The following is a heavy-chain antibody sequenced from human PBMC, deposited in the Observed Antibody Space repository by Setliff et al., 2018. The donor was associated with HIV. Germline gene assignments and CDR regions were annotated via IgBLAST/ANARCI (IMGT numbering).Heavy chain of an antibody. J-gene: IGHJ5*02. V-gene: IGHV4-34*01. Sequence: SETLSLTCAAYGGSFSDYYWIWIRQPPGKGLEWIGEINHSGSTNYNPSLMSRVTMSVDTSKNQFSLNLSSGTAADTAVYYCARLVLNYRLNTAMVPWGQGTLVTVSS. CDR3: ARLVLNYRLNTAMVP. D-gene: IGHD5-18*01. CDR1: GGSFSDYY. CDR2: INHSGST.